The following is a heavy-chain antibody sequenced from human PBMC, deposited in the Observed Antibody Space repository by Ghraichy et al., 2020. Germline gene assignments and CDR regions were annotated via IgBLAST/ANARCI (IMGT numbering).Heavy chain of an antibody. Sequence: GESPNISCVASGFTFSGSAIHWVRQTSGRGLEWVGRIRSKTDNYATAFGASVEGRFTISRDDSENTAYLQMNTLKTEDTAVYYCIRPTNGFEFWGQGTLVTVSS. CDR2: IRSKTDNYAT. J-gene: IGHJ5*01. CDR3: IRPTNGFEF. V-gene: IGHV3-73*01. CDR1: GFTFSGSA. D-gene: IGHD5-24*01.